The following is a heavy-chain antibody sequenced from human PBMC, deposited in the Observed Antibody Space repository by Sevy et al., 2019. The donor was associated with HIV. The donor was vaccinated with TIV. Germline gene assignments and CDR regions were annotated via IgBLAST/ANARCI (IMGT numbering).Heavy chain of an antibody. J-gene: IGHJ4*02. CDR3: GRSKQLSAPDY. V-gene: IGHV4-30-4*01. Sequence: SETLSLTCTVSGGSISSGDYYWSWIRQPPGKGLEWIGYIYYSGSTYYNPSLKSRVTISVDTSKNQFSLKLSSVTAADTAVYYCGRSKQLSAPDYWGQGTLVTVSS. D-gene: IGHD5-18*01. CDR2: IYYSGST. CDR1: GGSISSGDYY.